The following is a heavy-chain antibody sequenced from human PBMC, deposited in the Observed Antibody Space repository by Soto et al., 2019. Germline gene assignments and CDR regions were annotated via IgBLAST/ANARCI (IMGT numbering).Heavy chain of an antibody. CDR3: ARDQYCGGDCYGYGMDV. CDR2: IYTSGST. J-gene: IGHJ6*02. CDR1: GGSISSYY. V-gene: IGHV4-4*07. Sequence: LSLTCTVSGGSISSYYWSWIRQPAGKGLEWIGRIYTSGSTNYNPSLKSRVTMSVDTSKNQFSLKLSSVTAADTAVYYCARDQYCGGDCYGYGMDVWGQGTTVTVSS. D-gene: IGHD2-21*02.